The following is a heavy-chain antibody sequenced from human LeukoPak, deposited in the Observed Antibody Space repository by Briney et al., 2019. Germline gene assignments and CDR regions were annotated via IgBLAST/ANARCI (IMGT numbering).Heavy chain of an antibody. CDR2: IYYSGST. V-gene: IGHV4-30-4*08. D-gene: IGHD3-22*01. CDR3: AMDPYYYDSSGYYVDY. J-gene: IGHJ4*02. Sequence: PSETLSLTCTVSGGSISSGDYYWSWIRQPPGKGLEWIGYIYYSGSTYYNPSLKSRVTISVDTSKNQFSLKLSSVTAADTAVYYCAMDPYYYDSSGYYVDYWGQGTLVTVSS. CDR1: GGSISSGDYY.